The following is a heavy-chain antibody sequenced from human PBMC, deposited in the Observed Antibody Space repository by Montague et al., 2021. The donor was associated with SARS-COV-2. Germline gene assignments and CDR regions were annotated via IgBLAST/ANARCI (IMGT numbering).Heavy chain of an antibody. Sequence: SGKVSWKASGYPFTSYGISWLRQAPGQGLEWMGWISAYNGNTNYAQKLQGRVTMTTDTSTSTAYMELRSLRSDDTAVYYSARDLTVLSGMDVWGQGTTVTVSS. CDR2: ISAYNGNT. V-gene: IGHV1-18*01. D-gene: IGHD3-9*01. CDR1: GYPFTSYG. CDR3: ARDLTVLSGMDV. J-gene: IGHJ6*02.